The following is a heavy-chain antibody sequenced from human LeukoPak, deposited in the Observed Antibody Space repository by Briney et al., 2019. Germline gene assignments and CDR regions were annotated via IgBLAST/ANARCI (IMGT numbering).Heavy chain of an antibody. J-gene: IGHJ5*02. CDR1: GYSITNVFY. V-gene: IGHV4-38-2*02. CDR2: FYHTGST. D-gene: IGHD4-17*01. Sequence: SETLSLTCTVSGYSITNVFYWGWIRQPPGKGLEWIGSFYHTGSTYSNPSLKSRVSLSVDTSKSQFSLNLNSVTAADTAVYYCASSHDYGMTYHHWGQGTLVTVSS. CDR3: ASSHDYGMTYHH.